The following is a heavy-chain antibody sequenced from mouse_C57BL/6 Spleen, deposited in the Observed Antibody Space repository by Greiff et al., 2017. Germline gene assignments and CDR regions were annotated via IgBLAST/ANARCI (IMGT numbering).Heavy chain of an antibody. V-gene: IGHV1-69*01. D-gene: IGHD2-1*01. J-gene: IGHJ2*01. CDR3: ARSIYYGNYDYFDY. CDR2: IDPSDSYT. Sequence: VQLQQPGAELVMPGASVKLSCKASGYTFTSYWMHWVKQRPGQGLEWIGEIDPSDSYTNYNQKFKGKSTLTVDKSSSTAYMQLSSLTSEDSSVYYCARSIYYGNYDYFDYWGQSTTLTVSS. CDR1: GYTFTSYW.